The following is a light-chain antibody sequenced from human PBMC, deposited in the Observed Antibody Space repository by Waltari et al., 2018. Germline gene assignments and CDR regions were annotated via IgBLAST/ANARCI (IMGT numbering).Light chain of an antibody. CDR3: AAWDDSLSGWV. Sequence: LTQPPGEAGTPGKRGKRQGGGSSHNIGSNYVYWYQQLPGTAPKLLIYRNNQRPSGVPDRFSGSKSGTSASLAISGLRSEDEADYYCAAWDDSLSGWVFGGGTKLTVL. CDR1: SHNIGSNY. J-gene: IGLJ3*02. V-gene: IGLV1-47*01. CDR2: RNN.